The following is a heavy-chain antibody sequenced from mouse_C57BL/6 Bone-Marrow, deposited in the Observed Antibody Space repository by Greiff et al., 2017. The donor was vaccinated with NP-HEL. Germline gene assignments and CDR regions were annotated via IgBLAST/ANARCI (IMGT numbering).Heavy chain of an antibody. V-gene: IGHV1-55*01. Sequence: QVHVKQPGAELVKPGASVKMSCKASGYTFTSYWITWVKQRPGQGLEWIGDIYPGSGSTNYNEKFKSKATLTVDTSSSTAYMQLSSLTSEDSAVYYCARYEDCVPWFAYWGQGTLVTVSA. D-gene: IGHD2-3*01. CDR1: GYTFTSYW. CDR2: IYPGSGST. J-gene: IGHJ3*01. CDR3: ARYEDCVPWFAY.